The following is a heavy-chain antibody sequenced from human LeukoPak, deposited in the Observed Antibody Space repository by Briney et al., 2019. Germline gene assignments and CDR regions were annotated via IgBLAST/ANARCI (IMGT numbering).Heavy chain of an antibody. D-gene: IGHD3-3*01. CDR3: AKDSASKSGYSQT. CDR1: GFTFSSYA. CDR2: ISYDGSNK. Sequence: GGSLRLSCAASGFTFSSYAMHWVRQAPGKGLEWVAVISYDGSNKYYADSVKGRFTISRDNSKNTLYLQMNSLRAEDTAVYYCAKDSASKSGYSQTWGQGTLVTVSS. J-gene: IGHJ5*02. V-gene: IGHV3-30-3*01.